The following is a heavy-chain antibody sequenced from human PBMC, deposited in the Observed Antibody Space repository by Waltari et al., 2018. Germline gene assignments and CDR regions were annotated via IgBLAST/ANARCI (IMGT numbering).Heavy chain of an antibody. Sequence: VQLVESGGGLVQPGGSLRLSCAASGFTFSSYDMHWVRQATGKGLEWVSAIGTAGNTYDPGSVKGRFTISRENAKNSLYLQRNSLRAEDTAVYYCARDRRYCSGGSCYRYYYGMDVWGQGTTVTVSS. D-gene: IGHD2-15*01. CDR2: IGTAGNT. CDR1: GFTFSSYD. V-gene: IGHV3-13*01. J-gene: IGHJ6*02. CDR3: ARDRRYCSGGSCYRYYYGMDV.